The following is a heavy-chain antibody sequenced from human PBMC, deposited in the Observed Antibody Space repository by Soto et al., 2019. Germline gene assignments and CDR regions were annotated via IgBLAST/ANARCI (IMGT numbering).Heavy chain of an antibody. CDR2: INHSGST. D-gene: IGHD4-17*01. J-gene: IGHJ6*02. V-gene: IGHV4-34*01. Sequence: PSETLSLTCAVYGGSFNGHYWSWIRQPPGKGLEWMGDINHSGSTNYTPSLKSRVTISVDTSKNQFSLKLSSVTAADTAVYYCARGGATVTTGRYYGMDVWGQGTTVTVSS. CDR1: GGSFNGHY. CDR3: ARGGATVTTGRYYGMDV.